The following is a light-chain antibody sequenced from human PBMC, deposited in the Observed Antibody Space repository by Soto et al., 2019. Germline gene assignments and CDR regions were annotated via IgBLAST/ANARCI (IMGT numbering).Light chain of an antibody. CDR1: SSDVGGYNY. J-gene: IGLJ1*01. Sequence: QSVLTQPASVSGSPGQSITISCTGTSSDVGGYNYVSWSQQHPGKAPQLMIYVVSNRPSGVSNRFSGSKSGNTASLTISGLQAEDEADYYCSSYTSSSTYVFGTGTKVTVL. CDR3: SSYTSSSTYV. V-gene: IGLV2-14*01. CDR2: VVS.